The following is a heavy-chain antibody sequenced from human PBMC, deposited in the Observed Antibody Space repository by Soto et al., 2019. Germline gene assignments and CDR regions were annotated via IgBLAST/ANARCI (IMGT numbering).Heavy chain of an antibody. Sequence: SETLSLTCTVSGGSVSSGSYYRSWVRQPPGKGLEWIGYIYYSGSTNYNPPLKSRVTISVDTSKNQFSLKLSSVTAADTAVYYCARHPHPGQLWRGEGYYFDYWGQGTLVTVSS. D-gene: IGHD5-18*01. V-gene: IGHV4-61*01. CDR2: IYYSGST. CDR3: ARHPHPGQLWRGEGYYFDY. J-gene: IGHJ4*02. CDR1: GGSVSSGSYY.